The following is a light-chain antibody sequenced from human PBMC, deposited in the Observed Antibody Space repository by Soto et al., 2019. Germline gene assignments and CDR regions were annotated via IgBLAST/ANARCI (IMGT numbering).Light chain of an antibody. J-gene: IGKJ4*01. V-gene: IGKV3-11*01. CDR2: DAS. CDR1: QSARSY. Sequence: EIVLTQSPATLSLSPGERATLSCRASQSARSYLAWYQQKPGQAPRLLIYDASNSATGIPARFSGSGSGTDFTLTISSLEPEDFAVYYCQQRNSWPLTFGGGTKVEIK. CDR3: QQRNSWPLT.